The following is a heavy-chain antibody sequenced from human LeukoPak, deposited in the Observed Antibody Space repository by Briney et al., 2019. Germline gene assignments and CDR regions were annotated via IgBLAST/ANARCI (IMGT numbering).Heavy chain of an antibody. Sequence: SGGSLRLSCATSGFTFSSYAMNWVRQAPGEGLEWVSVISGSGGSTYYADSVKGRFTISRDNSKNTLYLQMNSLRAEDTAVYYCAKEYEGWFGELDYYFDYWGQGTLVTVSS. CDR1: GFTFSSYA. V-gene: IGHV3-23*01. CDR2: ISGSGGST. J-gene: IGHJ4*02. D-gene: IGHD3-10*01. CDR3: AKEYEGWFGELDYYFDY.